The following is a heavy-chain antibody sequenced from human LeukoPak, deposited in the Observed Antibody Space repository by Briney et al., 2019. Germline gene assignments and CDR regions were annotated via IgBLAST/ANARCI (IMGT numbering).Heavy chain of an antibody. D-gene: IGHD4-17*01. CDR3: ARGEDYGTNSFDY. CDR2: ITTSGRTT. J-gene: IGHJ4*02. Sequence: TGGSLRLSCAASGFTFSSYEMNWVRQAPGKGLEWVSYITTSGRTTYYADSVKGRFTTSRDNAKNSLYLQMNSLRAEDTAVYYCARGEDYGTNSFDYWGQGTLVTVSS. V-gene: IGHV3-48*03. CDR1: GFTFSSYE.